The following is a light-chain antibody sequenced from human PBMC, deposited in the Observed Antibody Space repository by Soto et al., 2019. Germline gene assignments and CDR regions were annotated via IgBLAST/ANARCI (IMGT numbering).Light chain of an antibody. Sequence: EIVLTQSPGTLYLSPGERATISCRASQSVSSNYLAWYQPKPGQAPSLLIYGASSRATGIPYRFSGSGSGTDFTLTISRLEPEDFAVYCCQQYDSSPLTFGGWTKVQIK. CDR2: GAS. CDR1: QSVSSNY. V-gene: IGKV3-20*01. J-gene: IGKJ4*01. CDR3: QQYDSSPLT.